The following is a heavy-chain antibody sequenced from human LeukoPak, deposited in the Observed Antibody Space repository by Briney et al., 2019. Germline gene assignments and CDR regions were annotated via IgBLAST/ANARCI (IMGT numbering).Heavy chain of an antibody. J-gene: IGHJ4*02. V-gene: IGHV3-48*03. D-gene: IGHD3-16*01. CDR1: GFTFSSFE. CDR3: VSAYGGLLDY. CDR2: VSGNGDTK. Sequence: GGSLRLSCAASGFTFSSFEMNWVRQAPGKGLEWVSYVSGNGDTKYYAESVRGRFTISRDNAKSSLYLQMNSLRAEDTAVYYCVSAYGGLLDYWGQGTLVTVSS.